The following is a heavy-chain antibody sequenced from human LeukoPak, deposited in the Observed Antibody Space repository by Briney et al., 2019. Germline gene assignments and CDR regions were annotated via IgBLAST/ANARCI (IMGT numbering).Heavy chain of an antibody. CDR1: GFTFSSYA. J-gene: IGHJ6*03. CDR2: ISYDGSNK. D-gene: IGHD4-17*01. CDR3: ARQRSPWYYYMDV. V-gene: IGHV3-30-3*01. Sequence: GRSLRLSCAASGFTFSSYAMHWVRQAPGKGLEWVAVISYDGSNKYYADSVKGRFTISRDNSKNTLYLQMNSLRAEDTAVYYCARQRSPWYYYMDVWGKGTTVTVSS.